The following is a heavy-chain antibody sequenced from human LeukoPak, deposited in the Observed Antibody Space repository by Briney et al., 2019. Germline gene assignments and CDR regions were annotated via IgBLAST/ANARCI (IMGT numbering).Heavy chain of an antibody. CDR2: IKPSGGST. V-gene: IGHV1-46*01. Sequence: ASVKVSCKASGYTFTNYYIHWVRQAPGQGLEWMGMIKPSGGSTVYAQMLQGRLTMTRDLSSRTVYMELNSLTSEDTAVYYCARGRTTQSYASSGFYPRDYWGQGTVVTVSS. J-gene: IGHJ4*02. CDR3: ARGRTTQSYASSGFYPRDY. D-gene: IGHD3-22*01. CDR1: GYTFTNYY.